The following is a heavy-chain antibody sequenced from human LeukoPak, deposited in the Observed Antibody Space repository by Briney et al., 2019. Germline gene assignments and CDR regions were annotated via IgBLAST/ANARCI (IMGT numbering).Heavy chain of an antibody. CDR3: ARVRGATVTTGDYYYYYMDV. CDR2: IFTSGST. V-gene: IGHV4-4*07. Sequence: PSETLSLTCTVSGGSISTFYWSWIRQPAGKGLEWIGRIFTSGSTNYNPSLKSRVTMSLDTSKNQFSLKLTSVTAADTAVHYCARVRGATVTTGDYYYYYMDVWGKGTTVTISS. CDR1: GGSISTFY. J-gene: IGHJ6*03. D-gene: IGHD4-17*01.